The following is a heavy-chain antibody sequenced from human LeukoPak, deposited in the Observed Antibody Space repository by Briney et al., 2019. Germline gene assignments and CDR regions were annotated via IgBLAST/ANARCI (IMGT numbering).Heavy chain of an antibody. CDR2: IYYSGST. V-gene: IGHV4-59*01. CDR1: GGSISNYY. D-gene: IGHD3-10*01. Sequence: SETLSLTCTVSGGSISNYYWSWIRQPPGKGLEWIGYIYYSGSTNYNPSLKSRVTISVDTSKNQFSLKLSSATAADTAVYYCARRGITMVRGVFGAFDIWGQGTMVTVSS. J-gene: IGHJ3*02. CDR3: ARRGITMVRGVFGAFDI.